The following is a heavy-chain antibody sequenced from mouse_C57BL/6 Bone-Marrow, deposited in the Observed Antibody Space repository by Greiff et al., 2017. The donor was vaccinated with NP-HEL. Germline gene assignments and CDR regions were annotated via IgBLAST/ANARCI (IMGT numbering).Heavy chain of an antibody. CDR3: ARHGYENYAMDY. CDR1: GFTFSSYG. V-gene: IGHV5-6*01. CDR2: ISSGGSYT. Sequence: EVHLVESGGDLVKPGGSLKLSCAASGFTFSSYGMSWVRQTPDKRLEWVATISSGGSYTYYPDSVKGRFTISRDNAKNTLYLQMSSLKSEDTAMYYCARHGYENYAMDYWGQGTSVTVSS. D-gene: IGHD2-2*01. J-gene: IGHJ4*01.